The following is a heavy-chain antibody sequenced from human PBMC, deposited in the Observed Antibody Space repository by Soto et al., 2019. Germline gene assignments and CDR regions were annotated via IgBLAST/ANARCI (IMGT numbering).Heavy chain of an antibody. CDR2: IDPSDSYT. D-gene: IGHD3-22*01. J-gene: IGHJ3*02. Sequence: PGEPLRISSKGSGYSFTSYWISWVRQMPGKGLEWMGRIDPSDSYTNYSPSFQGHVTVSADKSISTAYLQWSSLKASDTAMYYCARQGDSSGYYYDAFDIWGQGTMVTVSS. V-gene: IGHV5-10-1*01. CDR3: ARQGDSSGYYYDAFDI. CDR1: GYSFTSYW.